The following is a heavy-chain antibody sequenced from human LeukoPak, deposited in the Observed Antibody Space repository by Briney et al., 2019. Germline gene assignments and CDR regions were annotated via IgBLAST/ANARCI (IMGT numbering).Heavy chain of an antibody. V-gene: IGHV3-23*01. Sequence: TGGSLRLSCAASGFTFSSYAMSWVRQAPGKGLEWVSAISGSGGSTYYADSVKGRFTISRDNSKNTLYLQMNSLRAEDTAVYYCARGGYSGHDLYHWGQGTLVTVSS. CDR2: ISGSGGST. J-gene: IGHJ5*02. CDR1: GFTFSSYA. D-gene: IGHD5-12*01. CDR3: ARGGYSGHDLYH.